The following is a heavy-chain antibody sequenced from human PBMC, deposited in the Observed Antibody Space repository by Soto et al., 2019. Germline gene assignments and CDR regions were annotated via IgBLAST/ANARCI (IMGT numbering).Heavy chain of an antibody. J-gene: IGHJ5*02. CDR3: ARHSLALRKNNWFDP. CDR2: IFYLGSS. D-gene: IGHD3-3*02. Sequence: PSETLSLTCTVSGDSIISSDFYWGWVRQPPGKGLEWIGSIFYLGSSYYNPSLKSRVTMSVDTSKNQLSLRLRSVTAADTALYFCARHSLALRKNNWFDPWGQGSMVTVSS. CDR1: GDSIISSDFY. V-gene: IGHV4-39*01.